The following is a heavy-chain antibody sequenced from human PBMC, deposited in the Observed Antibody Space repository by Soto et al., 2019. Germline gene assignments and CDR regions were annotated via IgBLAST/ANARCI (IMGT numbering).Heavy chain of an antibody. V-gene: IGHV3-13*01. CDR2: IATAGDT. Sequence: GGSLRLSCAASGFTFSTYDMHWVRQPTGKGLEWVSAIATAGDTYYPGSVKGRFTISRENAKNSLYLQMNSLRAEDTAVYYCARGAALGFYYFDYWGQGTLVTVSS. CDR3: ARGAALGFYYFDY. D-gene: IGHD6-6*01. CDR1: GFTFSTYD. J-gene: IGHJ4*02.